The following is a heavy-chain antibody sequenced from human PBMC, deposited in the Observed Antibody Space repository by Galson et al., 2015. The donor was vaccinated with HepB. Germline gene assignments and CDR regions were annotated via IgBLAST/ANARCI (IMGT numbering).Heavy chain of an antibody. J-gene: IGHJ4*02. V-gene: IGHV4-59*01. CDR2: TYYSGST. CDR3: ASLPAYYYDSSGYYSH. CDR1: GGSISSYY. D-gene: IGHD3-22*01. Sequence: ETLSLTCTVSGGSISSYYWSWIRQPPGKGLEWIGYTYYSGSTNYNPSLKSRVTISVDTSKNQFSLKLSSVTAADTAVYYCASLPAYYYDSSGYYSHWGQGTLVTVSS.